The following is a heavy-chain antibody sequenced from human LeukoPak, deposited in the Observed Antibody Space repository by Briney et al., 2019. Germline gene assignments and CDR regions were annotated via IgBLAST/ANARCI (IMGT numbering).Heavy chain of an antibody. J-gene: IGHJ4*02. CDR3: AKEQRIRHCSEGVCMEGYYFDY. CDR1: GFNFNMFA. Sequence: PGGSLRLSCGGTGFNFNMFAMRWVRQAPGKGLEWVSGLSRSGTTTNYADSVKGRFTISRDKSKHTMFLQMNSLRPEDTAIYYCAKEQRIRHCSEGVCMEGYYFDYWGQGALVTVSS. D-gene: IGHD2-15*01. CDR2: LSRSGTTT. V-gene: IGHV3-23*01.